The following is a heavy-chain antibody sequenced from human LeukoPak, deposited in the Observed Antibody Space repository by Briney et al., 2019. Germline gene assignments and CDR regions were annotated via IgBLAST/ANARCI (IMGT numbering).Heavy chain of an antibody. CDR1: GFSISSYA. CDR3: ARTPNYKGYFDY. D-gene: IGHD3-10*01. J-gene: IGHJ4*02. CDR2: ISSFSSTI. V-gene: IGHV3-48*04. Sequence: PGGSLRLSCAASGFSISSYAMSWVRQAPGKGLEWVSYISSFSSTIYYADSVMGRFTISRDNAKNSLYLQMNSLRAEDTAVYYCARTPNYKGYFDYWGQGTLVTVSS.